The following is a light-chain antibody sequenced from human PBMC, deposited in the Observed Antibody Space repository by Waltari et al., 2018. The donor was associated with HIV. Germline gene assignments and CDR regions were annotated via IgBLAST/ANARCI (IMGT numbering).Light chain of an antibody. CDR1: QSVSSSY. CDR3: QQYGSSPPVT. J-gene: IGKJ5*01. V-gene: IGKV3-20*01. Sequence: EIVLTQSPGTLSLSPGERATLSCRASQSVSSSYLAWYQQKPCQAPRLRIYGASSRATGIPDRFSGSGSGTDFTLTISRLEPEDFAVYYCQQYGSSPPVTFGQGTRLEIK. CDR2: GAS.